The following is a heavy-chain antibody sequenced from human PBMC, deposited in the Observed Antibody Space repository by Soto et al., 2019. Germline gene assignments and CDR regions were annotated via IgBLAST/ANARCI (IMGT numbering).Heavy chain of an antibody. Sequence: QVQLVESGGGVVQPGRSLRLSCAASGFTFSSYGMHWVRQAPGKGLEWVAVIWYDGSNKYYADSVKGRFTISRDNSKNTLYLQMNSLRAEDTAVYYCARGGVAAAWNIDYWGQGILVTVSS. J-gene: IGHJ4*02. CDR3: ARGGVAAAWNIDY. D-gene: IGHD6-13*01. CDR2: IWYDGSNK. V-gene: IGHV3-33*01. CDR1: GFTFSSYG.